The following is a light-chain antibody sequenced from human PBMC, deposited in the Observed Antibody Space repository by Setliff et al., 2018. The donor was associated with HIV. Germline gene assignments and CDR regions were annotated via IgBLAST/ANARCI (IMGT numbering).Light chain of an antibody. CDR3: CSHAGSYTWV. J-gene: IGLJ3*02. Sequence: GSPGQSVTISCIGTSSDVGNSNLVSWYQHRPGKAPKLILYNVSKGPSGVPDRFSGSKSGNTASLTISGLQAEDEADYYCCSHAGSYTWVFGGGTKGTV. CDR1: SSDVGNSNL. CDR2: NVS. V-gene: IGLV2-11*01.